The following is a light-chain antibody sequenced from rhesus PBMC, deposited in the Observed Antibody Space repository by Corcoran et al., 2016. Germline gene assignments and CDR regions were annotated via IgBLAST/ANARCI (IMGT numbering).Light chain of an antibody. CDR3: QQYSSSPRT. J-gene: IGKJ1*01. CDR2: KAF. CDR1: QSISRW. V-gene: IGKV1-22*01. Sequence: DIQMTQSPSSLSASVGDTVTITCRASQSISRWFAWYQQKPGKAPKLLIYKAFHLQIGVPSRFSGSGSVTDFTLTISSLQSEDFATYYCQQYSSSPRTFGQGTKVEVK.